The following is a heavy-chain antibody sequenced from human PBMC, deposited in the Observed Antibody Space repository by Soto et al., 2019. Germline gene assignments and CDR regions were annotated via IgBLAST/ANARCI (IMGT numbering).Heavy chain of an antibody. Sequence: PGGSLRLSCAASGFNFGNNWMHWVRQAPGKGLEWVSRMNSDGRTTNYADSVKGRFTVSRDNAKNALYLQMNSLRAEDTAVYYCATAEVDYWGPGSPVTVYS. CDR1: GFNFGNNW. V-gene: IGHV3-74*01. J-gene: IGHJ4*02. CDR2: MNSDGRTT. CDR3: ATAEVDY.